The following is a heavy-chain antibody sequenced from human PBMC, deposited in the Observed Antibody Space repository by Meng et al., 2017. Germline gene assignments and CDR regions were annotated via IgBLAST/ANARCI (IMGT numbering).Heavy chain of an antibody. D-gene: IGHD3-22*01. Sequence: SGPTLVKPTETLTLTSTVSVFSLSNARMGVSWIRQPTGKALEWLAHIFSNDEKSYSTSLKSRLTMYKHTDKSQAVLTMTNMDPLDTATNYWAQILRPYSSSYSDFDYWGQGTLVTVSS. CDR3: AQILRPYSSSYSDFDY. V-gene: IGHV2-26*01. CDR1: VFSLSNARMG. J-gene: IGHJ4*02. CDR2: IFSNDEK.